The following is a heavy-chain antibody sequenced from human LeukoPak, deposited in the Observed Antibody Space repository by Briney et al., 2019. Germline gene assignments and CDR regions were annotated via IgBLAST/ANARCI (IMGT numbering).Heavy chain of an antibody. CDR3: ARGGIYYFDY. D-gene: IGHD2-15*01. J-gene: IGHJ4*02. Sequence: GPSVKVSCKASGCTFSSYAISWVRQSPGQRLEWMGGIIPIYGTANYGQKFQGRVTITTDESTSTAYMELSSLRSEDTAVYYCARGGIYYFDYWGQGTLVTVSS. CDR1: GCTFSSYA. V-gene: IGHV1-69*05. CDR2: IIPIYGTA.